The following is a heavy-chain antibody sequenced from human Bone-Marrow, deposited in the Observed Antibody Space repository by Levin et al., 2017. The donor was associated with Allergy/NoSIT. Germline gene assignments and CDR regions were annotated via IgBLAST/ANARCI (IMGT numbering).Heavy chain of an antibody. J-gene: IGHJ2*01. CDR3: ARDISGRFDL. V-gene: IGHV3-7*01. D-gene: IGHD3-3*02. CDR1: GFNLSTYW. CDR2: IKQDGSEK. Sequence: PGGSLRLSCAASGFNLSTYWMSWVRQAPGKGLAWVANIKQDGSEKYYVGSVQGRFTTSRDNGKNSLYLQMNSLTAEDTAIYYCARDISGRFDLWGRGTLVTVSS.